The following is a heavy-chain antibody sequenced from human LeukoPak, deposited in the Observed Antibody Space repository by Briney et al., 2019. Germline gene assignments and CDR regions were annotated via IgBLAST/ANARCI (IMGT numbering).Heavy chain of an antibody. CDR3: ARGNYDSSGPEFDY. J-gene: IGHJ4*02. Sequence: SEALSLTCTVSGGSISSYYWSWIRQPPGKGLEWIGYIYYSGSTNYNPSHKSRVTISVDTSKNQFSLKLSSVTAADTAVYYCARGNYDSSGPEFDYWGQGTLVTVSS. CDR1: GGSISSYY. CDR2: IYYSGST. D-gene: IGHD3-22*01. V-gene: IGHV4-59*01.